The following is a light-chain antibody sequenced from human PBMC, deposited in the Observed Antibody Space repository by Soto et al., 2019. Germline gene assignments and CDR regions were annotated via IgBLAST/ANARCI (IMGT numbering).Light chain of an antibody. Sequence: QSALTQPASVSGSPGQSITISCTGTSSDVGGYNYVSWYQQHPGKAPKLMIYEVSNRPSEVSNRFSGSKSGNTASLTISGLQAEDEADYYCSSYTSSSTLCVFGTGTKGTVL. J-gene: IGLJ1*01. CDR2: EVS. CDR1: SSDVGGYNY. V-gene: IGLV2-14*01. CDR3: SSYTSSSTLCV.